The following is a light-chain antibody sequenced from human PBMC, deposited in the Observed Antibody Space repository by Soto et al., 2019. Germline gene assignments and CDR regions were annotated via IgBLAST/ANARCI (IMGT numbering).Light chain of an antibody. CDR2: KAS. V-gene: IGKV1-5*03. J-gene: IGKJ5*01. CDR1: QTISSW. Sequence: DIQMTQSPSTLSGSVGDRVTITCRASQTISSWLAWYQQKPGKAPKLLIYKASTLKSGVPSRFSGSGSGTEFTLTINRLEPEDFAVYYCQQYHNTPITFGQGTRLEI. CDR3: QQYHNTPIT.